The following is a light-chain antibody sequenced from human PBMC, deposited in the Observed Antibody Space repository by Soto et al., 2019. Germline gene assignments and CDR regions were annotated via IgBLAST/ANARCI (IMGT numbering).Light chain of an antibody. CDR2: AAS. CDR1: QGVRNY. J-gene: IGKJ4*01. CDR3: QQANSFPLT. V-gene: IGKV1-12*01. Sequence: DFPMTQSPSSVSASVGDRVSITCRASQGVRNYLAWYQHKSGKAPTILIYAASSLQSGVPSRFSGSGSGTDFTLTISSLQPEDFATYFCQQANSFPLTFGGGTKVEIK.